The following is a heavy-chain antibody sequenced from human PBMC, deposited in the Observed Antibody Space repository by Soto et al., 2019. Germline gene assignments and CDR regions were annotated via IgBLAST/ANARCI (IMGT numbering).Heavy chain of an antibody. D-gene: IGHD2-21*02. Sequence: QVQLVQSGAEVKKPGSSVKVSCKASGGTFSTYSISWVRQAPAQGLEWMGGIIPVFGTANYAQKFQGRVTITANKSTSTAYMELSSLRSEDTAVYYCARMVVTAAFDIWGQGTMVTVSS. CDR3: ARMVVTAAFDI. J-gene: IGHJ3*02. CDR2: IIPVFGTA. CDR1: GGTFSTYS. V-gene: IGHV1-69*06.